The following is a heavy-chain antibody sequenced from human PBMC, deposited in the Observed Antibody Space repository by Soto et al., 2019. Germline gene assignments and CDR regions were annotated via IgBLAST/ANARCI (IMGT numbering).Heavy chain of an antibody. CDR3: AKDVVSWLALDH. CDR1: GFTYSRYG. Sequence: GGSLRLSCAASGFTYSRYGMHWVRQAPGKGLEWVAVTSYDGSILYYAESVKGRFTISRDNSKNTLYLQMNSLRAEDTAVYYCAKDVVSWLALDHWGQGTLVTVSS. V-gene: IGHV3-30*18. D-gene: IGHD6-19*01. J-gene: IGHJ4*02. CDR2: TSYDGSIL.